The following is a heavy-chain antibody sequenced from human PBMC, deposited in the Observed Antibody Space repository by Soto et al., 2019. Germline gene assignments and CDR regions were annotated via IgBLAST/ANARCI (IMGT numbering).Heavy chain of an antibody. D-gene: IGHD2-2*01. V-gene: IGHV1-69*13. CDR3: ARAARGVVVPAAENWFDP. Sequence: SVKVSCKASGGTFSSYAISWVRQAPGQGLEWMGGIIPIFGTANYAQKFQGRVTITADESTSTAYMERSSLRSEDTAVYYCARAARGVVVPAAENWFDPWGQGTMVTVYS. CDR1: GGTFSSYA. J-gene: IGHJ5*02. CDR2: IIPIFGTA.